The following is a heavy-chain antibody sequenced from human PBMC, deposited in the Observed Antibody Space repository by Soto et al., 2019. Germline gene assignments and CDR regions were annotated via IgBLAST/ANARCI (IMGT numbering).Heavy chain of an antibody. CDR1: GFTFSNAL. J-gene: IGHJ4*02. CDR3: VTGQYCDY. V-gene: IGHV3-15*01. Sequence: PGGSRRRSWIGSGFTFSNALINWVRQAPGKGLEWVGRIKSKPDGGTTDYAAPVKGRFTISRDDSKNTVYLQMNSLKTEDTALYYCVTGQYCDYWGQGTLVTVSS. CDR2: IKSKPDGGTT.